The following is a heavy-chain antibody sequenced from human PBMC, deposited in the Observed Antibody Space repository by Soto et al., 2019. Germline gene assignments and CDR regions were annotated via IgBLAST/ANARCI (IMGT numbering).Heavy chain of an antibody. J-gene: IGHJ5*02. CDR1: GRTFGLYA. CDR2: IIPIFGTA. V-gene: IGHV1-69*13. CDR3: ARGPGGQLVEDP. Sequence: GASVKVSCNASGRTFGLYAISWVRQAPGQGLEWMGGIIPIFGTANYAQKFESRVTITADESTSTAYMELSSLRSEDTAVYYCARGPGGQLVEDPWGQGTLVTVSS. D-gene: IGHD6-13*01.